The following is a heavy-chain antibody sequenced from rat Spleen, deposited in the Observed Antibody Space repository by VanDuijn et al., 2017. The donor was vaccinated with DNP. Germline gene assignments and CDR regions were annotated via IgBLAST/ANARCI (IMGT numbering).Heavy chain of an antibody. V-gene: IGHV5-31*01. D-gene: IGHD1-12*03. Sequence: EVQLVESGGGPVQPGRSLKLSCVASGFIFSNFWMTWIRQAPGKGLEWVAYISNDGGSTYYRDSVKGRFSISRDNAKSTLYLQMDSLRSEDTATYYCARQGITMMVTFDYWGQGVMVTLSS. J-gene: IGHJ2*01. CDR2: ISNDGGST. CDR3: ARQGITMMVTFDY. CDR1: GFIFSNFW.